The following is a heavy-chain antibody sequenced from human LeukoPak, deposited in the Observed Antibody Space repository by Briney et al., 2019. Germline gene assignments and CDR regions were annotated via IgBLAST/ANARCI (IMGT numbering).Heavy chain of an antibody. D-gene: IGHD3-22*01. V-gene: IGHV3-73*01. CDR1: GFTFSGSA. J-gene: IGHJ4*02. CDR3: TRPEELDYYGSSGYYYVY. CDR2: IRSKANSYAT. Sequence: GGSLRLSCAASGFTFSGSAMHWVRQASGKGLEWVGRIRSKANSYATAYAASVKGRFTISRDDSKNTAYLQMNSLKTEDTAVYYCTRPEELDYYGSSGYYYVYWGQGTLVTVSS.